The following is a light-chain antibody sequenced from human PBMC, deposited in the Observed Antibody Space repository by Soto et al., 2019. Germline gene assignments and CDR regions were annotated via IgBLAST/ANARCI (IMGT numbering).Light chain of an antibody. CDR3: QQRSSWPPVFT. V-gene: IGKV3-11*01. CDR2: DTS. J-gene: IGKJ3*01. CDR1: QGVSGH. Sequence: EIVLPQSPATLSLSPGERVILSCRASQGVSGHLTWYQQKPGQPPRLLIYDTSKRATGVPARISGSGSGTDFTLTIGNLEPEDFAVYYCQQRSSWPPVFTFGPGTTVDVK.